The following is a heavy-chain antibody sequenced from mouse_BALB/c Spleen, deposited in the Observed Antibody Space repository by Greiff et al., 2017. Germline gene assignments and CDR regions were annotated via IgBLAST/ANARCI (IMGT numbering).Heavy chain of an antibody. CDR2: IDPANGNT. V-gene: IGHV14-3*02. CDR3: AAGGLRLDFDY. D-gene: IGHD1-2*01. CDR1: GFNIKDTY. J-gene: IGHJ2*01. Sequence: VQLQQSGAELVKPGASVKLSCTASGFNIKDTYMHWVKQRPEQGLEWIGRIDPANGNTKYDPKFQGKATITADTSSNTAYLQLSSRTSEDTAVYYCAAGGLRLDFDYWGQGTTLTVSS.